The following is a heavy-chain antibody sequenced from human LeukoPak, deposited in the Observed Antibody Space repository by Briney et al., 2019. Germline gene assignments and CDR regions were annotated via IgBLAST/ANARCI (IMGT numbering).Heavy chain of an antibody. CDR1: GGSVSSGSYY. CDR2: IYYSGST. Sequence: KPSETLSLTCTVSGGSVSSGSYYWSWIRQPPGKGLEWIGYIYYSGSTNYNPSLKSRVTISVDTSKNQFSLKLSSVTATDTAVYYCARVPAPYYYYGMDVWGQGTTVTVSS. V-gene: IGHV4-61*01. CDR3: ARVPAPYYYYGMDV. J-gene: IGHJ6*02. D-gene: IGHD2-2*01.